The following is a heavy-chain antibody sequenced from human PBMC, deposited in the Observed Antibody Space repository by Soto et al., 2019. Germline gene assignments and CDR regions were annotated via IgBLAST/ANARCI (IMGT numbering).Heavy chain of an antibody. CDR2: IYPGDSDT. CDR3: ARQLVPAAIPYYYGMDV. V-gene: IGHV5-51*01. D-gene: IGHD2-2*01. Sequence: PGASLKISCKGSGYSFTSYWIGWVRQMPGKGLEWMGIIYPGDSDTRYSPSFQGQVTISADKSISTAYLQWSSLKASDTAMYYCARQLVPAAIPYYYGMDVWGQGTTVTVS. CDR1: GYSFTSYW. J-gene: IGHJ6*02.